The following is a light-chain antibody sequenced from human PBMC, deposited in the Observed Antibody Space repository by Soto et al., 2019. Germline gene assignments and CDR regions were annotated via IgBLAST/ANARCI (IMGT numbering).Light chain of an antibody. CDR3: QQYGSSPPIT. V-gene: IGKV3-20*01. J-gene: IGKJ5*01. CDR2: GAS. Sequence: EIVLTQSPGTLSLSTGERATLSCRASQSVSSSYLAWYQQKPGQAPRLLIYGASSRATGIPDRFSGSGSGTYFTLTISILEPEVSAVDYCQQYGSSPPITFGQGTRLEIK. CDR1: QSVSSSY.